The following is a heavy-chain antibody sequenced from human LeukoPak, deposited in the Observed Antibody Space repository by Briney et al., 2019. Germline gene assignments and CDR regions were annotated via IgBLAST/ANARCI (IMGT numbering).Heavy chain of an antibody. CDR1: GFTFSSYG. CDR2: IRYDGSNK. CDR3: AKFGFWSGYYPDYMDV. D-gene: IGHD3-3*01. J-gene: IGHJ6*03. Sequence: GGSLRLSCAASGFTFSSYGMHWVRQAPGRGLEGVAFIRYDGSNKYYAHSVKGRFTISRDNSKNTLYLKMNSLKAEDTAVYYCAKFGFWSGYYPDYMDVWGKGTTVTVSS. V-gene: IGHV3-30*02.